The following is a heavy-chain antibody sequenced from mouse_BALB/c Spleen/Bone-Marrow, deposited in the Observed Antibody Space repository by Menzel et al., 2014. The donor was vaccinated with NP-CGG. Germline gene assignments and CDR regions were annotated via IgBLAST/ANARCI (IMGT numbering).Heavy chain of an antibody. CDR2: INPSTGYT. CDR3: ARSYGNYVDY. V-gene: IGHV1-7*01. Sequence: QVQLQQSGAELAKPGAPVKMSCKASGYTFTNYWMHWVKQRPGQGLEWIGYINPSTGYTDYNQKFKDKATLTADKSSSTAYMQLSSRTSEDSAVYYCARSYGNYVDYWGQGTTLTVSS. CDR1: GYTFTNYW. J-gene: IGHJ2*01. D-gene: IGHD2-1*01.